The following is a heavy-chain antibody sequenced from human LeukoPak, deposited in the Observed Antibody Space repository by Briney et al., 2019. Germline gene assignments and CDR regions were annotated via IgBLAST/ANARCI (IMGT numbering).Heavy chain of an antibody. D-gene: IGHD3-9*01. CDR2: ISSSSTYI. Sequence: GGSLRLSCAASRFAFSTYSMNWVRQAPGKGLEWVSCISSSSTYISYADSVKGRFTISRDNAKNSLYLQMNSLTAADTAVYYCARSYYDILTDLPYYFDYWGQGALVTVSS. J-gene: IGHJ4*02. CDR3: ARSYYDILTDLPYYFDY. CDR1: RFAFSTYS. V-gene: IGHV3-21*01.